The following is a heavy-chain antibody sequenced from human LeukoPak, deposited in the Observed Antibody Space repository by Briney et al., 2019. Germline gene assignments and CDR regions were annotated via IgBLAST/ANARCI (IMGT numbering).Heavy chain of an antibody. J-gene: IGHJ3*02. CDR3: ASSGNHEQLEGAFDI. CDR1: GGTFSSYA. CDR2: IIPIFGTA. Sequence: SVKVSCKASGGTFSSYAISWVRQAPGQGLEWMGGIIPIFGTANYAQKFQGRVTITADESTSTAYMELSSLRSEDTAVYYCASSGNHEQLEGAFDIWGQGTMVTVSS. D-gene: IGHD6-13*01. V-gene: IGHV1-69*01.